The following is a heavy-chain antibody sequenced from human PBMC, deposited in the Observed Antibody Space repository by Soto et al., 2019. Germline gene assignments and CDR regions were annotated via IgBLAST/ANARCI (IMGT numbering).Heavy chain of an antibody. V-gene: IGHV3-23*01. J-gene: IGHJ3*02. CDR3: ARAKAVVIAALDI. CDR1: GFMLNNSA. CDR2: VSDNGGSRGGT. Sequence: EVELLESGGGLVQPGGSLRLSCKASGFMLNNSAMTWVRQAPGQGLQWVASVSDNGGSRGGTYYADSVKGRFTISRDNSKNTLYLQLDSLTGADTAVYYCARAKAVVIAALDIWGQGTMVTVSS. D-gene: IGHD2-21*01.